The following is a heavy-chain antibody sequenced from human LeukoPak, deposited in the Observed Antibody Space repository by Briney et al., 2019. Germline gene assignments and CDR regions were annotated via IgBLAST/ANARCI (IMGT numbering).Heavy chain of an antibody. CDR2: ISGST. V-gene: IGHV3-23*01. J-gene: IGHJ4*02. Sequence: GGSLRLSCAASGFTFSSYAMSWVRQAPGRGLEWASTISGSTYYADSVKGRFTISRDNSNNTLYLQMNSLRADDTAVYYCAKPYGDYFFDYWGQGTLVTVSS. CDR3: AKPYGDYFFDY. CDR1: GFTFSSYA. D-gene: IGHD4-17*01.